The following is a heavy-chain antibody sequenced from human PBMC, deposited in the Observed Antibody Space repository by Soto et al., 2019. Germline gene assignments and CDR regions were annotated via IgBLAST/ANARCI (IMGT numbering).Heavy chain of an antibody. CDR1: GYTFTGYA. V-gene: IGHV1-3*01. Sequence: ASVKVSCKASGYTFTGYAMHWVRQAPGQRLEWMGWINAGNGNTKYSQKFQGRVTITRNTSASAAYMELSSLRSEDTAVYYCARRRVVTSFIRYYYGMDVWGQGTTVTVSS. CDR3: ARRRVVTSFIRYYYGMDV. J-gene: IGHJ6*02. D-gene: IGHD2-15*01. CDR2: INAGNGNT.